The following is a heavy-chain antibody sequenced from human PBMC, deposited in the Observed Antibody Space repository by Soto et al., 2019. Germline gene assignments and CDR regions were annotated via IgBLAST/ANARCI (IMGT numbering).Heavy chain of an antibody. J-gene: IGHJ6*02. CDR1: GGTFSSYA. V-gene: IGHV1-69*01. CDR3: ARGYSYGYQDYYYYYGMDV. D-gene: IGHD5-18*01. CDR2: IIPIFGTA. Sequence: QVQLVQSGAEVKKPGSSVKVSCKASGGTFSSYAISWVRQAPGQGLEWMGGIIPIFGTANYAQKFQGRVTITADESTSTAYMALSSLRSEDTAVYYCARGYSYGYQDYYYYYGMDVWGQGTTVTVSS.